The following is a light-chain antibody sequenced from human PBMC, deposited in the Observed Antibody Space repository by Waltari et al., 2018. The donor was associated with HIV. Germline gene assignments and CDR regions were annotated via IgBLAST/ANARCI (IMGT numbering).Light chain of an antibody. CDR1: SSNIGSNT. CDR2: SNN. J-gene: IGLJ1*01. V-gene: IGLV1-44*01. Sequence: QSVLTQPPSASGTPGQRVTISCSGSSSNIGSNTVNWYHQLPGTAPKLLIYSNNRPPSWFPGRFSGSKSGTSASLAISGLQSEDEADYYCAAWDDSLNGYVFGTGTKVTVL. CDR3: AAWDDSLNGYV.